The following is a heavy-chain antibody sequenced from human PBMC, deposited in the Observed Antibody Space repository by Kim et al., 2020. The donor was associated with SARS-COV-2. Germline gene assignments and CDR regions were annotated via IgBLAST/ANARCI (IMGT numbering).Heavy chain of an antibody. V-gene: IGHV4-30-2*05. Sequence: GSTYYNPSLSSRITISVDTSKTQFSLKLSSVTAADTAVYYCARGWMYYFDYWGQGALVTVSS. D-gene: IGHD2-2*03. CDR3: ARGWMYYFDY. J-gene: IGHJ4*02. CDR2: GST.